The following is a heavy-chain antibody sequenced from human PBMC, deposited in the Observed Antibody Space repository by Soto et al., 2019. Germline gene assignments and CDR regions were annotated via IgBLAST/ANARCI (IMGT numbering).Heavy chain of an antibody. CDR3: ASEDIDY. CDR2: INPTSGGT. J-gene: IGHJ4*02. Sequence: VNVSCKASGCIFTGYYMQWVRKDLSPGIERMGWINPTSGGTSYVNNFRGRVTNTRDTSMSTAYPELSRLRSDDTAVYYCASEDIDYWGQGTLVTVSS. V-gene: IGHV1-2*02. CDR1: GCIFTGYY.